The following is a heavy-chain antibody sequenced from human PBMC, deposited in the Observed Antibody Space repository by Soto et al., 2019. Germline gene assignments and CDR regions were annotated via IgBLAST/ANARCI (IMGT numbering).Heavy chain of an antibody. J-gene: IGHJ4*02. CDR1: GGSISSGDYY. V-gene: IGHV4-30-4*01. Sequence: QVQLQESGPGLVKPSQTLFLTCTVSGGSISSGDYYWSWIRQPPGKGLEWIGYIYYSGSTYYNPSLKSRVTISIDTSKNQFSLKLSSVTAADTAVYFCARAFDDSSGYYGGLGYWGQGTLVTVSS. CDR2: IYYSGST. D-gene: IGHD3-22*01. CDR3: ARAFDDSSGYYGGLGY.